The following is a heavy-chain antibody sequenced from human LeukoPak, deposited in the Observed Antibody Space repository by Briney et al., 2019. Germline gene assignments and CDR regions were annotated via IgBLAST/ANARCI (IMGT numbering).Heavy chain of an antibody. V-gene: IGHV4-4*09. CDR3: SRHSLRLLFDY. D-gene: IGHD3-10*01. J-gene: IGHJ4*02. CDR1: VGSISRYY. CDR2: IYASGST. Sequence: PSVTLSLTCTVSVGSISRYYWSWIRQPSGKGLEWVRYIYASGSTNYNASLKSRVTISVDTSKNQFSLKVISVTAADTAVYYCSRHSLRLLFDYWGQGSLVTVSS.